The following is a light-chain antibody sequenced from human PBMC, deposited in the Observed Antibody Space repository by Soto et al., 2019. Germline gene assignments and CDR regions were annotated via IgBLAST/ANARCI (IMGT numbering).Light chain of an antibody. CDR1: SRDVGGYNY. Sequence: QSALTQPASVSGTPGQSITISCTGTSRDVGGYNYVSWYQQHPGKAPKLIIYDVSNPPSGVSDRFSGSKSGNTASLTISGLQAEDEADYYCTSYTSSYTLVFGGGTKVTVL. CDR3: TSYTSSYTLV. V-gene: IGLV2-14*01. CDR2: DVS. J-gene: IGLJ2*01.